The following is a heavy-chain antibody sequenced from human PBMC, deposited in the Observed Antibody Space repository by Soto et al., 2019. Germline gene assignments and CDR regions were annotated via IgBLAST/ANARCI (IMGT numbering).Heavy chain of an antibody. CDR1: GITVGSYW. J-gene: IGHJ4*02. V-gene: IGHV3-74*01. Sequence: GGSLRLSCVASGITVGSYWVHWVRQGPGKGLVWVSRINRDGSSTNYADSVKGRFTISRDNAKNTLYLQMNSLRAEDTAVYYCAREAAVAGTVFDYWGQGILVTVS. D-gene: IGHD6-19*01. CDR2: INRDGSST. CDR3: AREAAVAGTVFDY.